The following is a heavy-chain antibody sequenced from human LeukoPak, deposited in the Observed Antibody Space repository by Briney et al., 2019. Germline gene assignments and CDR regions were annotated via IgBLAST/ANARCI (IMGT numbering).Heavy chain of an antibody. Sequence: KFQGRVTITRDTSASTAYMELSSLRSEDTAVYYCARDKSAGFDYWGQGTLVTVSS. CDR3: ARDKSAGFDY. D-gene: IGHD6-13*01. J-gene: IGHJ4*02. V-gene: IGHV1-3*01.